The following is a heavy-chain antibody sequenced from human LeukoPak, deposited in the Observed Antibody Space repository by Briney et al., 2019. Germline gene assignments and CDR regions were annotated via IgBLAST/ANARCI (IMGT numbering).Heavy chain of an antibody. D-gene: IGHD3-16*01. Sequence: GGSLRLSCAASGFTFSSYAMSWVRQAPGKGLEGVSGICATPLPTNDAASVKCPFTISKDNSKTPLYLQINILRAEDTAVYYCAKGHNSPTSRLDYWGQGTLVTVSS. CDR2: ICATPLPT. CDR3: AKGHNSPTSRLDY. CDR1: GFTFSSYA. V-gene: IGHV3-23*01. J-gene: IGHJ4*02.